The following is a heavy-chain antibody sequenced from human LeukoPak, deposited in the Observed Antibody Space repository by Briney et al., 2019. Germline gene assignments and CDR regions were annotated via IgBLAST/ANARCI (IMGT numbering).Heavy chain of an antibody. Sequence: ASVKVSCKASGYKFTDYYMHWVRQAPGQGLEWMGWIKPNSGGTKYALKFQGRVTMTRDTSINTAYMELNWLRSDDTAVYFCARVRSLFYFDYWGQGTLATVSS. CDR2: IKPNSGGT. CDR1: GYKFTDYY. V-gene: IGHV1-2*02. J-gene: IGHJ4*02. CDR3: ARVRSLFYFDY. D-gene: IGHD2-21*01.